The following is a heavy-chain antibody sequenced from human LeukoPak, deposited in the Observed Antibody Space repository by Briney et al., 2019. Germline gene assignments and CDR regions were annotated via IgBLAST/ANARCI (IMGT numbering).Heavy chain of an antibody. CDR2: ISGSGGST. Sequence: TGGSLRLSCAASGFTFSSYAMGWVRQAPGKGLEWVSAISGSGGSTYYADSVKGRFTISRDNSKNTLYLQMNSLRAEDTAVYYCAKDPGIAVAGVMDVWGKGTTVTVSS. CDR3: AKDPGIAVAGVMDV. V-gene: IGHV3-23*01. D-gene: IGHD6-19*01. CDR1: GFTFSSYA. J-gene: IGHJ6*03.